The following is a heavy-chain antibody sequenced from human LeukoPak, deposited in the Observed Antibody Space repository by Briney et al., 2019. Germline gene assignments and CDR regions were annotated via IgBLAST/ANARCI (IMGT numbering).Heavy chain of an antibody. CDR3: AKDARRYCSSTSCRTGYFDY. CDR1: GFTFSSYG. J-gene: IGHJ4*02. D-gene: IGHD2-2*01. CDR2: ISYDGSNK. V-gene: IGHV3-30*18. Sequence: GGSLRLSCAASGFTFSSYGMHWVRQAPGKRLEWVAVISYDGSNKYYADSVKGRFTISRDNSKNTLYLQMNSLRAEDTAVYYCAKDARRYCSSTSCRTGYFDYWGQGTLVTVSS.